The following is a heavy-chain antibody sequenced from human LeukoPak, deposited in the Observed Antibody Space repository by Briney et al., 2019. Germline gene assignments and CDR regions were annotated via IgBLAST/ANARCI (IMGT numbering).Heavy chain of an antibody. Sequence: GGSLRLSCAASGFSFNSYWMSWVRQAPGKRLEWAANIKQDGSETKYVDSVKGRFTISRDNAKNSLFLQMDSLRVEDTALYYCAKGRGGVWGQGTTVTVSS. CDR1: GFSFNSYW. D-gene: IGHD3-10*01. V-gene: IGHV3-7*01. CDR3: AKGRGGV. J-gene: IGHJ6*02. CDR2: IKQDGSET.